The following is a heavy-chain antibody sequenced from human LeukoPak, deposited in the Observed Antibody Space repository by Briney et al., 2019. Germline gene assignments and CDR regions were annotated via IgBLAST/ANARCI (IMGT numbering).Heavy chain of an antibody. Sequence: ASVKVSCKASGYTFTSYDINWVRQATGQGLEWMGWMNPNSGNTGYAQKFQGRVTMTRNTSISTAYMELSSLRSEDTAVYYCARSVGPAAITYYYMDVWGKGTTVTVSS. J-gene: IGHJ6*03. CDR1: GYTFTSYD. V-gene: IGHV1-8*01. D-gene: IGHD2-2*02. CDR2: MNPNSGNT. CDR3: ARSVGPAAITYYYMDV.